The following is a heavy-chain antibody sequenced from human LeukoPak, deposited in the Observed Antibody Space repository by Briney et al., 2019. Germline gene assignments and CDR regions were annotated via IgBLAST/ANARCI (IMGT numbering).Heavy chain of an antibody. V-gene: IGHV4-39*01. CDR3: ARHPLGPYGMDV. D-gene: IGHD1-26*01. CDR1: GDSISRSTYY. Sequence: SETLSLTCTVSGDSISRSTYYWAWIRQPPGKGLEWIGSVYYGRSPYFNPSLESRATISVDTSKNHFSLKMSSVTAADTAVYYCARHPLGPYGMDVWGQGTTVTVSS. CDR2: VYYGRSP. J-gene: IGHJ6*02.